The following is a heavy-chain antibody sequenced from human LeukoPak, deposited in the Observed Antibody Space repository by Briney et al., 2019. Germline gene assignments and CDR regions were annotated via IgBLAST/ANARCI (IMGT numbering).Heavy chain of an antibody. D-gene: IGHD6-19*01. J-gene: IGHJ4*02. CDR2: INPNSGGT. CDR1: GYTFTGYY. CDR3: ARLYSSGWQTERGALDY. Sequence: ASVKVSCKASGYTFTGYYMHWVRQAPGQGLEWMGWINPNSGGTNYAQKFQGRVTMTRDTSISTAYMELSRLTSDDTAMYYCARLYSSGWQTERGALDYWGQGTLVTVSS. V-gene: IGHV1-2*02.